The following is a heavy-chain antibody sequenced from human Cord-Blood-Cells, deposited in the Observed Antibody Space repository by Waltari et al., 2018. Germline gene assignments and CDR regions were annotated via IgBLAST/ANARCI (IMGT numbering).Heavy chain of an antibody. Sequence: QVQLVQSGAEVKKPGSSVKVSCKASGGTFSSYAISWVRPAPGQGLGWMGGSIPIFGTANYAQKFLGRVTITADESTSTAYMELSSLRSEDTAVYYCARCTGNGVCYRGGYNWFDPWGQGTLVTVSS. CDR3: ARCTGNGVCYRGGYNWFDP. CDR1: GGTFSSYA. CDR2: SIPIFGTA. J-gene: IGHJ5*02. D-gene: IGHD2-8*01. V-gene: IGHV1-69*01.